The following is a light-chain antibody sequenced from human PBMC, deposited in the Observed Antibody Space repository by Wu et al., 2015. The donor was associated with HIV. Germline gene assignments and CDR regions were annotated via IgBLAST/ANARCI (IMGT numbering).Light chain of an antibody. V-gene: IGKV3-11*01. CDR3: QQYNNWPPFT. Sequence: EMVLTQSPATLSLSPGGRATLSCRASQSISIYLAWYQQKPGQAPRLLIYDASNRATGIPARFSGSGSGTEFTLTISSMQSEDFAVYFCQQYNNWPPFTFGQGTKLEI. CDR1: QSISIY. J-gene: IGKJ2*01. CDR2: DAS.